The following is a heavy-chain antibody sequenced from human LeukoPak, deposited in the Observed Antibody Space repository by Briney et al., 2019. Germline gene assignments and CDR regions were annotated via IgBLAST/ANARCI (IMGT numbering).Heavy chain of an antibody. V-gene: IGHV3-7*03. Sequence: GGSLRLSCVASGFSFSSYPMNWVRQAPGKGLEWVANIKQDGSERYYVDSVKGRFTISRDNAKNSLYLQMNSLRVEDTAVYYCTKKTGEYWGQGTLVTVSA. CDR3: TKKTGEY. J-gene: IGHJ4*02. CDR2: IKQDGSER. CDR1: GFSFSSYP.